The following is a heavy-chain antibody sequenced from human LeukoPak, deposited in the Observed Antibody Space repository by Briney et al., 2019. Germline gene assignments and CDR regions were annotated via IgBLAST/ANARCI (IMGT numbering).Heavy chain of an antibody. Sequence: ASVKVSCKASGYTFTSYYMHWVRQAPGQGLEWMGIINPSGGSTSYAQKFQGRVTMTRDMSTSTDYMELSSLRSEDTAVYYCARLWFGELFYNWFDPWGQGTLVTVSS. D-gene: IGHD3-10*01. V-gene: IGHV1-46*01. J-gene: IGHJ5*02. CDR1: GYTFTSYY. CDR3: ARLWFGELFYNWFDP. CDR2: INPSGGST.